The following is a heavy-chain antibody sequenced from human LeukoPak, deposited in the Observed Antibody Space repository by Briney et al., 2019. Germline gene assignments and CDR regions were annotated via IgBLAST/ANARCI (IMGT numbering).Heavy chain of an antibody. CDR1: GGSIGNYY. Sequence: SETLSLTCTVSGGSIGNYYWSWIRQAAGKGLEWIGRIFTTGGANYNPSLKSRVTMSLDTSKNLFSLKLNSVTAADTAVYYCARDLGIAAAGIVPYYWGQGTLVTVSS. CDR3: ARDLGIAAAGIVPYY. CDR2: IFTTGGA. V-gene: IGHV4-4*07. J-gene: IGHJ4*02. D-gene: IGHD6-13*01.